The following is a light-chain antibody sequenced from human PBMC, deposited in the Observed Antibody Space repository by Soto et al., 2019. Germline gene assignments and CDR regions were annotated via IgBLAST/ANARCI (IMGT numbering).Light chain of an antibody. CDR2: AAS. CDR1: QSVTSDY. CDR3: QQYGSTPSIT. V-gene: IGKV3-20*01. Sequence: EIVLTQSPGTLSLSPGERATLSCRASQSVTSDYLAWYQLKPGEAPRLLIYAASNTATGIPHRFSGSGSGTDFTPSISRLEPEDFAVYYCQQYGSTPSITFGQGTRLEIK. J-gene: IGKJ5*01.